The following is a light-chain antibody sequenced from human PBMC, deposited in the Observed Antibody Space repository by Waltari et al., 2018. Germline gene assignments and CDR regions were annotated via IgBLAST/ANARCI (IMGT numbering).Light chain of an antibody. V-gene: IGKV1-5*03. J-gene: IGKJ1*01. Sequence: DIQMTQSPSSLSASVGDRVTITCRASQTINNWLAWYQQKPGKAPKLLIYKASTLESGVPSRFSGSGSGTEFTLTISSLQPCDFATYYCQQFSSFPWTFGHGTKVEIK. CDR3: QQFSSFPWT. CDR2: KAS. CDR1: QTINNW.